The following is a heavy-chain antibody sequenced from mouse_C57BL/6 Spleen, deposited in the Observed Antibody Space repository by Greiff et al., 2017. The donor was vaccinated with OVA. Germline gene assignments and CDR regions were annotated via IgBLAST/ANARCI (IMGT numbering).Heavy chain of an antibody. CDR2: INNDGSST. J-gene: IGHJ1*03. D-gene: IGHD2-1*01. CDR1: GFTFSDYY. Sequence: EVQRVESEGGLVQPGSSMKLSCTASGFTFSDYYMAWVRQVPEKGLEWVANINNDGSSTYYLDSLKSRFIISRDNEKNILYLQMSSLKSEDTATYYCARDGGNYGADWYFDFWGTGTTVTVSS. CDR3: ARDGGNYGADWYFDF. V-gene: IGHV5-16*01.